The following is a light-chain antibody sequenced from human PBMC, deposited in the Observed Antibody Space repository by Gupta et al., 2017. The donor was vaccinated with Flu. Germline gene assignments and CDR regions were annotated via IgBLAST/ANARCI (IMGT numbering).Light chain of an antibody. Sequence: DIQITQSPSALSASVGDRVTLTCRASESISIYVTWYQQKTGKAPKLLIYGASSLQSGVPSRFSGGGSGTDFTLTISSLQPEDFATYYCQQSYSSPWTFGQGTKVELK. CDR2: GAS. J-gene: IGKJ1*01. V-gene: IGKV1-39*01. CDR3: QQSYSSPWT. CDR1: ESISIY.